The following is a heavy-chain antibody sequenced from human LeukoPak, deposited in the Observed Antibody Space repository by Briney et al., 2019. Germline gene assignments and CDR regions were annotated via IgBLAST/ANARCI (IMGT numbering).Heavy chain of an antibody. Sequence: SETLSLTCTVSGGSISSSSYYWGWIRQPPGKGLEWIGSIYYSGSTYYNPSLKSRVTISVDTSKNQFSLKLSSVTSADTAVYYCARDGAFYSSGWYQEDYYFDYWGQGTLVTVSS. CDR3: ARDGAFYSSGWYQEDYYFDY. V-gene: IGHV4-39*02. D-gene: IGHD6-19*01. CDR1: GGSISSSSYY. CDR2: IYYSGST. J-gene: IGHJ4*02.